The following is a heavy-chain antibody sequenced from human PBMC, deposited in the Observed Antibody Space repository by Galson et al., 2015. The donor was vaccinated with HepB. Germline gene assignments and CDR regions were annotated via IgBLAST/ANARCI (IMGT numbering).Heavy chain of an antibody. V-gene: IGHV3-21*01. Sequence: SLRLSCAASGFTFSSYSMNWVRQAPGKGLEWVSSISSSSSYIYYADSVKGRFTISRDNAKNSLYLQMNSLRAEDTAVYYCARDLVVAGTFYYYYGMDVWGQGTTVTVSS. CDR3: ARDLVVAGTFYYYYGMDV. CDR2: ISSSSSYI. J-gene: IGHJ6*02. D-gene: IGHD6-19*01. CDR1: GFTFSSYS.